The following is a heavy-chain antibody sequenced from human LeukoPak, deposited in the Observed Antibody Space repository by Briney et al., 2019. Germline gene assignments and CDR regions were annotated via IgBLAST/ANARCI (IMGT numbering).Heavy chain of an antibody. CDR2: MYPCDSDT. J-gene: IGHJ5*02. V-gene: IGHV5-51*01. CDR1: GFSFNRHW. D-gene: IGHD6-19*01. Sequence: GDCLELSIMGSGFSFNRHWLWRVREMPGTGLGGMGIMYPCDSDTRYSPSVQGKVPISADKSISTAYLQSSSLKASDTAMYYCARRVSVGFDPWGQRTLVTVSS. CDR3: ARRVSVGFDP.